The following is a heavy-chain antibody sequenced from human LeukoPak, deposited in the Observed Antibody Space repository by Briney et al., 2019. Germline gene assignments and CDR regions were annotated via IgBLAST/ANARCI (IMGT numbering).Heavy chain of an antibody. D-gene: IGHD1-26*01. V-gene: IGHV3-33*01. CDR3: ARDFSTLGATGDAFDI. CDR1: GXTFSSYG. J-gene: IGHJ3*02. Sequence: PGGSLRLSWAASGXTFSSYGMHWVRQAPGKGLEWVAVIWYDGSNKYYADSVKGRFTISRDNSKNTLYLQMNSLRAEDTAVYYCARDFSTLGATGDAFDIWGQGTMVTVSS. CDR2: IWYDGSNK.